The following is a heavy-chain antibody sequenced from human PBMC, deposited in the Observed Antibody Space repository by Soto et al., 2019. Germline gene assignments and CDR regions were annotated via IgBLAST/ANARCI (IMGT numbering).Heavy chain of an antibody. D-gene: IGHD2-2*01. V-gene: IGHV4-61*01. CDR1: GGSVSSGSYY. Sequence: PSETLSLTCTVSGGSVSSGSYYWSWIRQPPGKGLEWIGYIYYSGSTNYNPSLKSRVTISVDTSKNQFSLKLSSVTAADTAVYYCAREGVGPAALNWFDTRGQ. CDR2: IYYSGST. CDR3: AREGVGPAALNWFDT. J-gene: IGHJ5*02.